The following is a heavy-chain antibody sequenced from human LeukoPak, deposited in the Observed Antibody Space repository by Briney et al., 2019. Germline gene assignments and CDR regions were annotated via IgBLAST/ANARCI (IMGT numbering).Heavy chain of an antibody. V-gene: IGHV1-18*01. Sequence: GASVKVSCKASGYTFTSYGISWVRQAPGQGLEWMGWISAYNGNTNYAQKLQGRVTITTDTSTSTAYMELRSLRSDDTAVYYCARDQSFMGYYYDSSGYWGQGTLVTVSS. CDR1: GYTFTSYG. CDR3: ARDQSFMGYYYDSSGY. D-gene: IGHD3-22*01. J-gene: IGHJ4*02. CDR2: ISAYNGNT.